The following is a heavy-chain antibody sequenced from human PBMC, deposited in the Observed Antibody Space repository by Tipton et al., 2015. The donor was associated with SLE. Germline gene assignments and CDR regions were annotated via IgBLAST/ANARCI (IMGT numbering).Heavy chain of an antibody. CDR1: GFTFSSYG. D-gene: IGHD2-2*01. J-gene: IGHJ5*02. CDR2: IWYDGSNK. V-gene: IGHV3-30*02. CDR3: ARDQVVVVPAATNWFDL. Sequence: SLRLSCAASGFTFSSYGMHWVRQAPGKGLEWVAFIWYDGSNKYYVDSVKGRFTISRDNSKNTLYLQMNSLRAEDTAVYYCARDQVVVVPAATNWFDLWGQGILVTVSS.